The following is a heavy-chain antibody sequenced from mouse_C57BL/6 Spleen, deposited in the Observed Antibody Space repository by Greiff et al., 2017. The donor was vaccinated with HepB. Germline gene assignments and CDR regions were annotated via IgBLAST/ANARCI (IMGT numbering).Heavy chain of an antibody. J-gene: IGHJ3*01. D-gene: IGHD3-2*02. V-gene: IGHV1-54*01. CDR2: INPGSGGT. Sequence: QVQLKESGAELVRPGTSVKVSCKASGYAFTNYLIEWVKQRPGQGLEWIGVINPGSGGTNYNEKFKGKATLTADKSSSTAYMQLSSLTSEDSAVYVCAREDSSGIFAYWGQGTLVTVSA. CDR3: AREDSSGIFAY. CDR1: GYAFTNYL.